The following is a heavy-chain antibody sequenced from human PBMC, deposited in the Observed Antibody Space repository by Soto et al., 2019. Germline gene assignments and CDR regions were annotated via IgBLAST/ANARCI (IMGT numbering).Heavy chain of an antibody. Sequence: GSLRLSCEATGFTFSSHEMNWIRQTPGKRLEWIAKISRSGSTINYADSVKGRFTISRDNVQRTLHLQMDSLRVEDTGVYYCARGGVYWGRGTLVTVSS. CDR3: ARGGVY. V-gene: IGHV3-48*03. CDR2: ISRSGSTI. D-gene: IGHD2-8*01. CDR1: GFTFSSHE. J-gene: IGHJ1*01.